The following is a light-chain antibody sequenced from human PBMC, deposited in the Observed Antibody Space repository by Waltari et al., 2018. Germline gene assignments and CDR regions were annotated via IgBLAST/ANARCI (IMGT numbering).Light chain of an antibody. Sequence: LTQPPSASGTPGQRVTISCSGSTSKIGGNSVHWYQQLPGTAPKLLMYSTHQRPSGVPDRFSGSKSGTSASLAISELQSDDEGDYYCATWDDSLSVYVFGSGTTVTVL. CDR3: ATWDDSLSVYV. J-gene: IGLJ6*01. CDR1: TSKIGGNS. CDR2: STH. V-gene: IGLV1-44*01.